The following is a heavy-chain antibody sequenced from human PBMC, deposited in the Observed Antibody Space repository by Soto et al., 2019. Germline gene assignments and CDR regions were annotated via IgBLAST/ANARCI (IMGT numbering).Heavy chain of an antibody. Sequence: QLQLQESGSGLVKPSQTLSLTCTVSGVSITSGGHPWNWIRQPPGKGLEWIGYSFHNGNTFYNPSFARRVTISVDRSKNQFSLKLTSVSAADTAMYFCARGVNFYGSGSYGSEYWFDPWGQGTLVTVSS. CDR1: GVSITSGGHP. V-gene: IGHV4-30-2*01. J-gene: IGHJ5*02. D-gene: IGHD3-10*01. CDR2: SFHNGNT. CDR3: ARGVNFYGSGSYGSEYWFDP.